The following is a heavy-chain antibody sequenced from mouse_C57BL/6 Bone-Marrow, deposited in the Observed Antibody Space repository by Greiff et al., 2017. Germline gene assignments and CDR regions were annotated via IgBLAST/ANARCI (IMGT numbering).Heavy chain of an antibody. CDR3: ARDRGVVATPYFDY. V-gene: IGHV5-4*01. J-gene: IGHJ2*01. CDR2: ISDGGSYT. D-gene: IGHD1-1*01. CDR1: GFTFSSYA. Sequence: EVNVVESGGGLVKPGGSLKLSCAASGFTFSSYAMSWVRQTPEKRLEWVATISDGGSYTYYPDNVKGRFTISRDNAKNNLYLQMSHLKSEDTAMYYCARDRGVVATPYFDYWGQGTTLTVSS.